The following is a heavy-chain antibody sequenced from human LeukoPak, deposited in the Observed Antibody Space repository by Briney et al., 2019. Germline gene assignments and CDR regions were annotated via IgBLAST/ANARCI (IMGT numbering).Heavy chain of an antibody. CDR3: AREGDMTPFDY. CDR2: IIPILGIA. V-gene: IGHV1-69*04. Sequence: GASVKASCKASGGTFSSYTISWVRQAPGQGLEWMGRIIPILGIANYAQKFQGRVTITADKSTSTAYMELSSLRSEDTAVYYCAREGDMTPFDYWGQGTLVTASS. CDR1: GGTFSSYT. J-gene: IGHJ4*02.